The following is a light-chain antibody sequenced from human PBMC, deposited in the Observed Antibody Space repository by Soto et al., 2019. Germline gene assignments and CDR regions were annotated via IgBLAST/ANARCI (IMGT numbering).Light chain of an antibody. J-gene: IGLJ1*01. V-gene: IGLV2-14*01. CDR2: DVS. Sequence: QSVLTQPASVSESPGQSITISCTGTSSDVGGYNYVSWYQQHPGKAPKLMIYDVSNRPSGVSNRFSGSKSGNTASLTISGLQAEGEADYYCSSYTSSSTYVFGTGTKVTVL. CDR1: SSDVGGYNY. CDR3: SSYTSSSTYV.